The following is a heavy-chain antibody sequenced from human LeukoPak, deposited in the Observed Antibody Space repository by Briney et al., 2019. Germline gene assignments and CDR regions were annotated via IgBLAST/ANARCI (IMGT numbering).Heavy chain of an antibody. D-gene: IGHD6-19*01. CDR3: AIQWMVAIDY. V-gene: IGHV4-34*01. CDR1: GGSFSGYY. CDR2: INQRGRV. J-gene: IGHJ4*02. Sequence: SETLSLTCAVHGGSFSGYYWNWIRQPPGKGLEWIGEINQRGRVNYNPSLKSRVTISKDSSKDQFSLKLTFVTAADTAVYYCAIQWMVAIDYWGQGALVTVSS.